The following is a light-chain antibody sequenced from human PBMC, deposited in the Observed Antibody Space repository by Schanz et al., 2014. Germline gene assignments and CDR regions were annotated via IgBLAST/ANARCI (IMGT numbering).Light chain of an antibody. J-gene: IGKJ4*01. Sequence: DIQMTQSPSTLSASVGDRVTITCRASQSISSWLAWYQQKPGKAPKLLIYTTSNLQSGVPSRFSGSGSGTEFPLTISSLQPDDFAPYYCQQYNHHSSLTFGGGTKVVIK. CDR3: QQYNHHSSLT. CDR1: QSISSW. V-gene: IGKV1-5*03. CDR2: TTS.